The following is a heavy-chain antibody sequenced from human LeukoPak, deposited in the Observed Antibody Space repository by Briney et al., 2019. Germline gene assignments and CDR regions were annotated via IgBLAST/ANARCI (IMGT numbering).Heavy chain of an antibody. CDR3: ARDQESGYSYAFDY. Sequence: ASVKVSCKASGYTFTGYYMHWVRQAPGQGLEWMGWVNPNSGGTNYAQKFQGRVTMTRDTSISTAYMELSRLRSDDTAVYYCARDQESGYSYAFDYWGQGTLVTVSS. J-gene: IGHJ4*02. CDR1: GYTFTGYY. V-gene: IGHV1-2*02. CDR2: VNPNSGGT. D-gene: IGHD5-18*01.